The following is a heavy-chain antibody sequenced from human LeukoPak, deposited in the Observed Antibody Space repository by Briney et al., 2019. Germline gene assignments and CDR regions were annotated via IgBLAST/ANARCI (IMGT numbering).Heavy chain of an antibody. CDR2: VRHIGGET. D-gene: IGHD1-26*01. CDR1: GFTFSNSW. J-gene: IGHJ4*02. Sequence: GGSLRPSCAGSGFTFSNSWMGWVRQAPGKGLEWVANVRHIGGETYYADSVKGRFTISRDDAKNSLYLQMSSLRAEDTAVYYCAKDLPGSYSFDYWGQGTLVTVSS. V-gene: IGHV3-7*03. CDR3: AKDLPGSYSFDY.